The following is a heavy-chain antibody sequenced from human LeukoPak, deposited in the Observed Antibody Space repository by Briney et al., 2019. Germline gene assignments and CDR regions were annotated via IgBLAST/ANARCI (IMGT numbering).Heavy chain of an antibody. CDR3: ARHRATVTTTGAYYYYGMDA. D-gene: IGHD4-11*01. CDR2: IYPGDSDT. V-gene: IGHV5-51*01. Sequence: GESLQISCKGSGYSFTSYWIGWVRQMPGKGLEWMGIIYPGDSDTRYSPSFQGQVTISADKSISTAYLQWSSLKASDTAMYYCARHRATVTTTGAYYYYGMDAWGQGTTVTVSS. CDR1: GYSFTSYW. J-gene: IGHJ6*02.